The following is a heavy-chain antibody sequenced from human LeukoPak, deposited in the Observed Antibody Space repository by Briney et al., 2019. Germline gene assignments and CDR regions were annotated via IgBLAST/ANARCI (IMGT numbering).Heavy chain of an antibody. D-gene: IGHD4-23*01. CDR1: GGTFSSYA. CDR3: ARGDYGGKFHYYGMDV. V-gene: IGHV1-69*13. J-gene: IGHJ6*02. Sequence: SVKVSCKASGGTFSSYAISWVRQAPGQGLEWMGGIIPIFGTANYAQKFQGRVTITADESTSTAYMELSSLRSEDTAVYYCARGDYGGKFHYYGMDVWGQGTTVTVSS. CDR2: IIPIFGTA.